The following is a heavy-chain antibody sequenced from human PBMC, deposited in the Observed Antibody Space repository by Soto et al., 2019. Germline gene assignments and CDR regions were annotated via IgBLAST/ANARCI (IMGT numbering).Heavy chain of an antibody. CDR1: GGSISCSSYY. Sequence: PSETLSLTCTVSGGSISCSSYYWGWIRQPPGKGLEWIGSIYYSGSTYYNPSLKSRVTISVDTSKNQLSLKLSSVTAADTAVYYCARIPYYYYGMDVWVQGTTVTVSS. CDR3: ARIPYYYYGMDV. J-gene: IGHJ6*02. V-gene: IGHV4-39*01. CDR2: IYYSGST. D-gene: IGHD2-21*01.